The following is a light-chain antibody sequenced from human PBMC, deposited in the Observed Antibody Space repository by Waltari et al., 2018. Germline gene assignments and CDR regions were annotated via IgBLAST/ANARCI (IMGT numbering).Light chain of an antibody. J-gene: IGLJ2*01. CDR3: DSYASENILL. V-gene: IGLV2-14*01. CDR1: SSDIGCYAY. Sequence: QSALSQPASVSGSPGPSITISCRVSSSDIGCYAYISWYQQHPGKAPKLLIYDVNKRPSGVSDRFSGSKLGFTASLTISGLQAEDEADYYCDSYASENILLFGGGTKVTVL. CDR2: DVN.